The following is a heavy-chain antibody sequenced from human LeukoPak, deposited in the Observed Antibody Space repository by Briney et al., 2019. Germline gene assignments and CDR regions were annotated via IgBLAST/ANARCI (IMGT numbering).Heavy chain of an antibody. CDR2: IYYSGST. D-gene: IGHD1-26*01. J-gene: IGHJ4*02. Sequence: PSETLSLTCTVSGGSISSYYWSWIRQPPGKRLEWIGYIYYSGSTNYNPSLKSRVTISVDTSKNQFSLKLSSVTAADTAVYYCAREIFGRKYSGSYHYYFEYWGQGTLVTVSS. CDR1: GGSISSYY. CDR3: AREIFGRKYSGSYHYYFEY. V-gene: IGHV4-59*01.